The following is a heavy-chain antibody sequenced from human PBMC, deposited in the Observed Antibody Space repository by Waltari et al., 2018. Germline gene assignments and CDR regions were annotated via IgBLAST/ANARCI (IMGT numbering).Heavy chain of an antibody. Sequence: QVQLQQWGAGLLKPSETLSLTCAVYGGSFSGYYWSWIRQPAGKGLEWIGRIYTSGSTNYNPSLKSRVTISVDTSKNQFSLKLSSVTAADTAVYYCARDGRDGYNSFDYWGQGTLVTVSS. CDR2: IYTSGST. CDR1: GGSFSGYY. V-gene: IGHV4-59*10. CDR3: ARDGRDGYNSFDY. J-gene: IGHJ4*02. D-gene: IGHD5-12*01.